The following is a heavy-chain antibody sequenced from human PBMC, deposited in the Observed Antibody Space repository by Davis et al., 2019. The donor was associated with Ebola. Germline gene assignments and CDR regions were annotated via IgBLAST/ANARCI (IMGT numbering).Heavy chain of an antibody. CDR3: ARDGTAYALDH. V-gene: IGHV5-10-1*01. CDR2: IDPSDSYT. CDR1: GYSFTNYW. D-gene: IGHD2/OR15-2a*01. Sequence: PGGSLRLSCQGSGYSFTNYWIAWVRQMPGKGLEWMGRIDPSDSYTKYSPSFEGHVTISGDKSIGTAYLQWSSLKASDTAMYYCARDGTAYALDHWGQGTLVTVSS. J-gene: IGHJ4*02.